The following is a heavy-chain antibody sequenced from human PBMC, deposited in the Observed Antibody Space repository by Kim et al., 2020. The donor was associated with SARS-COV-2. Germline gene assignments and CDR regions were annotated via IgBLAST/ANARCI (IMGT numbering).Heavy chain of an antibody. D-gene: IGHD6-13*01. CDR3: AEGGSSCQIEFWFD. CDR1: GFTFSSYA. Sequence: GGSLRLSCAASGFTFSSYAMSWVRQAPGKGLEWVSTICSGSGKSYYADLVKGWFTISRDNSKTTFHQLKNRRRAEDTAVYYSAEGGSSCQIEFWFD. CDR2: ICSGSGKS. J-gene: IGHJ5*01. V-gene: IGHV3-23*01.